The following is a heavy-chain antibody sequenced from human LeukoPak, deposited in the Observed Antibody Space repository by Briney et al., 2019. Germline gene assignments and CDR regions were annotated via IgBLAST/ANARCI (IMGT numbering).Heavy chain of an antibody. V-gene: IGHV3-48*01. CDR2: ISSSSSTI. CDR3: ARVGGLG. D-gene: IGHD6-19*01. CDR1: GFTLRSYV. Sequence: GGSLRLSCVASGFTLRSYVMNWVRQAPGKGLEWVSYISSSSSTIYYADSVKGRFTISRDNAKNSLYLQMNSLRAEDTAVYYCARVGGLGWGQGTLVTVSS. J-gene: IGHJ4*02.